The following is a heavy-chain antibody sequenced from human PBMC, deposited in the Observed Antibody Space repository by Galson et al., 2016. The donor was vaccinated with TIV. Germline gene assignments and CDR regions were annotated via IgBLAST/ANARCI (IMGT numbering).Heavy chain of an antibody. CDR3: GRRGEETLRDYGYSGQELKF. V-gene: IGHV1-69*05. Sequence: SVKVSCKASGGSFSSYVVSWVRQAPGQGLEWMGGIIPIFGTAKYAQKFQGRVTITTDEVTSTAYMELSGLRTDDTAVYYCGRRGEETLRDYGYSGQELKFWGQGTLVSVSS. D-gene: IGHD5-12*01. CDR1: GGSFSSYV. J-gene: IGHJ4*02. CDR2: IIPIFGTA.